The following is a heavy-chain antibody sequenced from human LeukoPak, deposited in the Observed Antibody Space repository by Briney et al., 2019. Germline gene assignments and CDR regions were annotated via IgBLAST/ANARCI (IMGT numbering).Heavy chain of an antibody. CDR1: GFTFDDYA. CDR3: ARDPTRTYGSGTFDY. D-gene: IGHD3-10*01. V-gene: IGHV3-48*01. CDR2: ISSGSNTI. Sequence: QPGGSLRLSCAASGFTFDDYAMHWVRQAPGKGLEWVSYISSGSNTIYYADSVKGRFTISRDNAKNSLYLQMNSLRAEDTAVYYCARDPTRTYGSGTFDYWGQGTLVTVSS. J-gene: IGHJ4*02.